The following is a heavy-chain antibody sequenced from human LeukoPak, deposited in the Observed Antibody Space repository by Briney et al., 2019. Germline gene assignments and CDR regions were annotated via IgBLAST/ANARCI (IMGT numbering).Heavy chain of an antibody. CDR3: ARRSNRIAVADDAFDI. Sequence: GGSLKISCKGSGYSFTSYWIGWVRQMPGKGLEWMGIIYPGDSDTRYSPSFQGQVTISADKSISTAYLQWSSLKASDTAMYYCARRSNRIAVADDAFDIWGQGTMVTVSS. CDR2: IYPGDSDT. V-gene: IGHV5-51*01. D-gene: IGHD6-19*01. J-gene: IGHJ3*02. CDR1: GYSFTSYW.